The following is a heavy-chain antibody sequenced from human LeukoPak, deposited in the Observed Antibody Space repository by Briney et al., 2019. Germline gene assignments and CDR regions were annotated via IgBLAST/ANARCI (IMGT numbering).Heavy chain of an antibody. CDR2: MYYDGSS. J-gene: IGHJ4*02. D-gene: IGHD1-26*01. CDR1: GGSIDSGTFY. V-gene: IGHV4-39*01. CDR3: ARRSDSGSDDGEDYFDY. Sequence: SETLSLTCTVSGGSIDSGTFYWGWIRQPPGKGLEWIGSMYYDGSSYYNPSLKSRVTTSVDTSKNQFSLKLTSVTAADTAVYFCARRSDSGSDDGEDYFDYWGQGTLVTVSS.